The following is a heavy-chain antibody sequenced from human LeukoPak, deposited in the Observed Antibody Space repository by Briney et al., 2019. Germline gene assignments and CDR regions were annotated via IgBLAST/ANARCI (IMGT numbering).Heavy chain of an antibody. CDR3: ARGLGSSSWYPFDY. Sequence: SETLSLTCAVYGGSFSGYYWSWIRQPPGKGLEWIGEINHSGSTNYNPSLKSRVTISVDTSKKQFSLKLSSVTAADTAVYYCARGLGSSSWYPFDYWGQGTLVTVSS. V-gene: IGHV4-34*01. J-gene: IGHJ4*02. CDR1: GGSFSGYY. CDR2: INHSGST. D-gene: IGHD6-13*01.